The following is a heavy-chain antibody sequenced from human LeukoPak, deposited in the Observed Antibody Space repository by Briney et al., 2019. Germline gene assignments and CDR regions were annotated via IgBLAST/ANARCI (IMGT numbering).Heavy chain of an antibody. V-gene: IGHV3-23*01. Sequence: PGGSLRLSCAASGFTFSSYAMSWVRQAPGKGLEWVSAISGSGGSTYYADSVKGRFTISRDNSKKTLDLQMNSLRAEDTAVYYCAKGDMLTFGRVIVDWGQGTLVTVSS. CDR1: GFTFSSYA. CDR3: AKGDMLTFGRVIVD. D-gene: IGHD3-16*02. CDR2: ISGSGGST. J-gene: IGHJ4*02.